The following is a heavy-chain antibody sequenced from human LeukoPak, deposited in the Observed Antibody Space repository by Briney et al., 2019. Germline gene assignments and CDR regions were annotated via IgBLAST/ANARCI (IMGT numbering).Heavy chain of an antibody. J-gene: IGHJ4*02. CDR2: IIPIFGTA. D-gene: IGHD5-24*01. V-gene: IGHV1-69*05. Sequence: ASVKVSCKASGYTFTSYDISWVRQAPGQGLEWMGGIIPIFGTANYAQRFQGRVTITTDESTSTAYMELSSLRSEDTAVYYCARSRDGYNWRYFDYWGQGTLVTVSS. CDR1: GYTFTSYD. CDR3: ARSRDGYNWRYFDY.